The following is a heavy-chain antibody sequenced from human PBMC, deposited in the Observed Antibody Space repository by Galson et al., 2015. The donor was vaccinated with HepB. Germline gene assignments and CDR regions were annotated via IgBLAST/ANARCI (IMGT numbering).Heavy chain of an antibody. Sequence: SVKVSCKASGGTFSSYTISWVRQAPGQGLEWMGRIIPILGIANYAQKFQGRVTITADKSTSTAYMELSSLRSEDTAVYYCAREPRLLWFGELPVDWYFDLWGRGTLVTVSS. CDR3: AREPRLLWFGELPVDWYFDL. CDR1: GGTFSSYT. D-gene: IGHD3-10*01. CDR2: IIPILGIA. V-gene: IGHV1-69*04. J-gene: IGHJ2*01.